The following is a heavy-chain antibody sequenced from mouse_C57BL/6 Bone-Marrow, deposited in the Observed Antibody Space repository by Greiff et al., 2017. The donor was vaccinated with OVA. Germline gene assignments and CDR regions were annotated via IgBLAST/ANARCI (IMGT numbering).Heavy chain of an antibody. Sequence: DVKLLESGAELVKPGASVKLSCTASGFTIKGYYMQWVKQRPEQGLEWIGRIVPEGGETKYAQKFQGKATITADTSSNTAYLQLSSLTSEDTAVYYCAGGNTGYAMDYWGQGTSVTVSS. CDR1: GFTIKGYY. CDR3: AGGNTGYAMDY. V-gene: IGHV14-2*01. J-gene: IGHJ4*01. D-gene: IGHD5-2*01. CDR2: IVPEGGET.